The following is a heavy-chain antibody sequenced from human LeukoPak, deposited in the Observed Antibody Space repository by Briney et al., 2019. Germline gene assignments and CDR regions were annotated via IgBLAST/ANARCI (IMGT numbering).Heavy chain of an antibody. D-gene: IGHD5-12*01. J-gene: IGHJ4*02. Sequence: SETLFLTCTVSGDSISSYYWSWIRQPAGKGLEWIGRIYTSGIINYNPSLKSRLTMSIDTSKNQFSLKLSSVTAADTAVYYCARDRVRSGYDLFDYWGQGTLVTVSS. CDR1: GDSISSYY. CDR3: ARDRVRSGYDLFDY. V-gene: IGHV4-4*07. CDR2: IYTSGII.